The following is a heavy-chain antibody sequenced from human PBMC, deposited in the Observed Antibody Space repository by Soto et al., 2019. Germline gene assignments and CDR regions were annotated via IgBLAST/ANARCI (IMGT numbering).Heavy chain of an antibody. CDR1: GFTFSNYA. CDR2: ISGTGGKT. V-gene: IGHV3-23*01. Sequence: VQLWGSGGGLVRPGGSLRLSCAASGFTFSNYALSWVRQPPGKGLEWVSIISGTGGKTYYADPVKGRFTISRDNSKNTLFLQMSSLRVEDTAVYYCARPENRNSWGNGPDYWGQGTLVTVSS. D-gene: IGHD3-16*01. CDR3: ARPENRNSWGNGPDY. J-gene: IGHJ4*02.